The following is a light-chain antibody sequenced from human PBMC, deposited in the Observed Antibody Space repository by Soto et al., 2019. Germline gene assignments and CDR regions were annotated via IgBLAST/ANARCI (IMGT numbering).Light chain of an antibody. Sequence: EVVMTQSPATLSLSPGATATLSCRASQSVTSHLAWYQQKPGQPPRLLMYGVSTRATGIPARFSGSGSGTDFTLTISSLQSEDFAVYYCQQYHRWPPLTFGGGTKVELK. J-gene: IGKJ4*01. CDR3: QQYHRWPPLT. CDR1: QSVTSH. CDR2: GVS. V-gene: IGKV3-15*01.